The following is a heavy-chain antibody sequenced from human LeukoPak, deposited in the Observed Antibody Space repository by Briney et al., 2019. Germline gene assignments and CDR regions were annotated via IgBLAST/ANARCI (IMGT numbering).Heavy chain of an antibody. J-gene: IGHJ6*04. V-gene: IGHV1-69*01. CDR1: GGTFSSYA. CDR2: IIPIFGTA. Sequence: SVKVSCKASGGTFSSYAISWVRQAPGQGLEWMGGIIPIFGTANYAQKFQGRVTITADESTSTAYMELSSLRSEDTAVYYCARGHHGDYPYYYYGMDVWGKGTTVTVSS. CDR3: ARGHHGDYPYYYYGMDV. D-gene: IGHD4-17*01.